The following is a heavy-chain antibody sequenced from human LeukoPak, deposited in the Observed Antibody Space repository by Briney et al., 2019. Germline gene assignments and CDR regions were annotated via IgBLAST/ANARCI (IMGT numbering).Heavy chain of an antibody. CDR3: ARGGVEMATIIYYYYYVDV. CDR1: GFTFSSYA. Sequence: PGGSLRLSCAASGFTFSSYAMSWVRQAPGKGLEWVSAISGSGGSTHYADSVKGRFTISRDNSKNTLYLQMNSLRAEDTAVYYCARGGVEMATIIYYYYYVDVWGKGTTVTISS. CDR2: ISGSGGST. J-gene: IGHJ6*03. V-gene: IGHV3-23*01. D-gene: IGHD5-24*01.